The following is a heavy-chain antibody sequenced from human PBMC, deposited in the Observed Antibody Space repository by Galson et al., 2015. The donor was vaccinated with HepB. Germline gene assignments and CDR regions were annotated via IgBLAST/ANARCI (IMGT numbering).Heavy chain of an antibody. V-gene: IGHV3-21*01. J-gene: IGHJ4*02. CDR1: GFTFSTYS. CDR2: ISDSSDYI. Sequence: SLRLSCAASGFTFSTYSMNWVRQAPGMGLEWVSSISDSSDYIYYADSVKGRFTISRDNAKKSLYLQMDSLRAEDTAVYYCARDLDSSGYYPFDYWGQGTLVTVSS. CDR3: ARDLDSSGYYPFDY. D-gene: IGHD3-22*01.